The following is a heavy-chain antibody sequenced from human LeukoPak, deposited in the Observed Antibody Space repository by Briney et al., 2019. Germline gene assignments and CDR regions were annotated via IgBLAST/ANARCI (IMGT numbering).Heavy chain of an antibody. V-gene: IGHV3-7*04. CDR3: ARGGLYGDYYFGY. CDR1: GFTFTSHW. CDR2: TKHDGSER. D-gene: IGHD2-21*02. J-gene: IGHJ4*02. Sequence: GGSLRPSCAASGFTFTSHWMTWVRQAPGKGLEWVANTKHDGSERYYVDSVKGRFTISRDNVKNSLFLQMDSLRAEDTAVYYCARGGLYGDYYFGYWGQGTLVTVTS.